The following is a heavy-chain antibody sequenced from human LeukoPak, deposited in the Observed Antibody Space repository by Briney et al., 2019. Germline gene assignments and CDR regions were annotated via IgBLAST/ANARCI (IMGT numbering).Heavy chain of an antibody. CDR2: ISNTGGSR. Sequence: GGSLRLSCAASGFTFNSYAMSWVRQAPGKGLEWVSSISNTGGSRYDADSMKGRFTISRDNSKNTLYLQMNSLRAEDTAVYYCAKAPDYYYYYGMDVWGHGTTVTVSS. CDR1: GFTFNSYA. CDR3: AKAPDYYYYYGMDV. J-gene: IGHJ6*02. V-gene: IGHV3-23*01.